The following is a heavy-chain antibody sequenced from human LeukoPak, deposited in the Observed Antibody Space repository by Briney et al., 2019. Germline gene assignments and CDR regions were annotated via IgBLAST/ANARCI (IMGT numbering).Heavy chain of an antibody. CDR3: AREREIVVVVAATHYYYGMDV. J-gene: IGHJ6*02. CDR2: ISSYNGNT. D-gene: IGHD2-15*01. Sequence: RGASVKVSCKASGYTFTSYGISWVRQAPGQGLEWMGWISSYNGNTNYAQKLQGRVTMTTDTSTSTAYMELRSQRSDDTAVYYCAREREIVVVVAATHYYYGMDVWGQGTTVTVSS. V-gene: IGHV1-18*01. CDR1: GYTFTSYG.